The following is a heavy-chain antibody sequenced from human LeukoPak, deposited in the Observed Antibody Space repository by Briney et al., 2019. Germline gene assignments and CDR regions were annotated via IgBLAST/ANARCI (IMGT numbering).Heavy chain of an antibody. CDR3: ARHLLKFGDSASWRERPRFDP. Sequence: ASVKVSCRASGYTFTNFEINWVRQATGQGLEWMGWMNPNSGNTGYAQKFQGRVTMTRDTSISTVCMELSNLRSEDTAVYFCARHLLKFGDSASWRERPRFDPWGQGTLVTVSS. D-gene: IGHD4-17*01. J-gene: IGHJ5*02. V-gene: IGHV1-8*01. CDR1: GYTFTNFE. CDR2: MNPNSGNT.